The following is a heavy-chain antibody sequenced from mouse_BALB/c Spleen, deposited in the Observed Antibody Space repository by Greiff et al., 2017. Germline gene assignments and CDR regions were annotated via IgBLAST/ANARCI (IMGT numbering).Heavy chain of an antibody. V-gene: IGHV3-8*02. CDR1: GDSITSGY. D-gene: IGHD1-1*01. Sequence: EVKLMESGPSLVKPSQTLSLTCSVTGDSITSGYWNWIRKFPGNKLEYMGYISYSGSTYYNPSLKSRISITRDTSKNQYYLQLNSVTTEDTATYYCARVTTVVADAMDYWGQGTSVTVSS. CDR2: ISYSGST. CDR3: ARVTTVVADAMDY. J-gene: IGHJ4*01.